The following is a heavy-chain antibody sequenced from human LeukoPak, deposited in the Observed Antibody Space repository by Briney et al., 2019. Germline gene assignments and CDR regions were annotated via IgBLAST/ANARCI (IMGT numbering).Heavy chain of an antibody. CDR3: AKGLYPSVNQLLGFDY. V-gene: IGHV3-43D*03. CDR2: ISWDGGST. J-gene: IGHJ4*02. D-gene: IGHD2-2*01. CDR1: GFTFDDYA. Sequence: GGSLRLSCAASGFTFDDYAMHWVRQAPGKGLEWVSLISWDGGSTYYADSVKGRFTISRDNAKNSLYLQMNSLRAEDTALYYCAKGLYPSVNQLLGFDYWGQGTLVTVSS.